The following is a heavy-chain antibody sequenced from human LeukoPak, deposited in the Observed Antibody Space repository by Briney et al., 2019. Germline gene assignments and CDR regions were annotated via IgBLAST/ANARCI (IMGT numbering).Heavy chain of an antibody. D-gene: IGHD1-26*01. CDR3: ARDSISSKGSYDVVPFDY. Sequence: ASVKVSCKASGYTFTGYYMHWVRQAPGQGLEWMGWINPNSGGTNYAQKFQGWVTMTRDTSISTAYMELSRLRSDDTAVYYCARDSISSKGSYDVVPFDYWGQGTLVTVSS. CDR2: INPNSGGT. V-gene: IGHV1-2*04. CDR1: GYTFTGYY. J-gene: IGHJ4*02.